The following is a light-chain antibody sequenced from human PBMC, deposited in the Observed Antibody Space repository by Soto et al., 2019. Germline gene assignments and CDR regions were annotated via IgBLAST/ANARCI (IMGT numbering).Light chain of an antibody. CDR3: QQYNNWPGT. CDR2: GAS. J-gene: IGKJ1*01. V-gene: IGKV3-15*01. Sequence: EIVLTQSPATLSVSPGARATLSCRASQSISTKLAWYQQKRGQAPRLLIYGASTRATGIPARFSGSGYGTEFTLTISSLQSEDFAVYYCQQYNNWPGTFGQGTKVDIK. CDR1: QSISTK.